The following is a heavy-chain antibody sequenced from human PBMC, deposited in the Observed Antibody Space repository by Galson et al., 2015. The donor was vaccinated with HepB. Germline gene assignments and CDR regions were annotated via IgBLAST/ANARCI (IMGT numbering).Heavy chain of an antibody. CDR2: IYYRGST. J-gene: IGHJ6*02. CDR1: GGSVSSGSYY. V-gene: IGHV4-61*01. CDR3: ARAMRSSSWSAYGMDV. D-gene: IGHD6-13*01. Sequence: SETLSLTCTVSGGSVSSGSYYWSWIRQPPGKGLEWIGYIYYRGSTNYNPSLKSRVTISVDTSKNQFSLKLSSVTAADTAVYYCARAMRSSSWSAYGMDVWGQGTTVTVSS.